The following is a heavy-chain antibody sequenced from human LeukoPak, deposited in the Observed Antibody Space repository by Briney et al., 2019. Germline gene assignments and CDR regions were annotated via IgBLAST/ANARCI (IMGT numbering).Heavy chain of an antibody. CDR1: GGSIGSYY. CDR2: THHSAIT. V-gene: IGHV4-38-2*02. D-gene: IGHD3-3*01. CDR3: ARAVHRSGALGAFDP. J-gene: IGHJ5*02. Sequence: SETLSLTCSVSGGSIGSYYWNWIRQPPGKGLEWIGTTHHSAITYYNPSLKSRVAISVGTSKNQFSLKLSSVTAADTAMYYCARAVHRSGALGAFDPWGQGTLVTVSS.